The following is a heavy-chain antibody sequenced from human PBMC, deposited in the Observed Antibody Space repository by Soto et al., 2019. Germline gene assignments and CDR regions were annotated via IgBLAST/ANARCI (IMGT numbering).Heavy chain of an antibody. Sequence: QVQLQESGPGLVKPSQTLSLTSTVSGASISSGGYYWSWIRQHPGKGLEWIGYIYYTGSTYYNPSLKSRVTMSVDTSKNQFSLRLSSVTAADTAVYYCARDLQFSRLFYGMDVWGQGTTVTVSS. CDR2: IYYTGST. CDR3: ARDLQFSRLFYGMDV. J-gene: IGHJ6*02. CDR1: GASISSGGYY. D-gene: IGHD3-3*02. V-gene: IGHV4-31*03.